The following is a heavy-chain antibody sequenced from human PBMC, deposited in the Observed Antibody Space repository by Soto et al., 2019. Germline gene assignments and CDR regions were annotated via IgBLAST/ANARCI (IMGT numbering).Heavy chain of an antibody. CDR3: ASLYDDRSGNFDY. CDR2: FIPMLGTS. CDR1: GDTFSKST. Sequence: QVQLVQSGAEVKRPGSSVKFSCKASGDTFSKSTFSWVRQVPGQGLEWMGRFIPMLGTSNYAQKFQGRVTITADKSTSTAYMDLSSLTPEDASVYYCASLYDDRSGNFDYWGQATLVTVSS. V-gene: IGHV1-69*08. D-gene: IGHD3-22*01. J-gene: IGHJ4*02.